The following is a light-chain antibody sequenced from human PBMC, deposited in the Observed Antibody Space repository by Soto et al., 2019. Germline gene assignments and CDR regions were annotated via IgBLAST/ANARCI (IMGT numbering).Light chain of an antibody. CDR2: EVI. V-gene: IGLV2-14*01. CDR1: SSDVGGYNY. J-gene: IGLJ2*01. Sequence: QSVLTQPASVSGSPGQSITISCTGTSSDVGGYNYVSWYQQHPGKAPKLMIYEVINRPSGVSNRFSGSKSGNTASLTISGLQAEDEADYYCSSYTSSSVVVFGGGTKLTVL. CDR3: SSYTSSSVVV.